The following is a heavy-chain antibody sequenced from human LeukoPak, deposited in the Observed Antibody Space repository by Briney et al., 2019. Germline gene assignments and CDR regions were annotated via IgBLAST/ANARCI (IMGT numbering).Heavy chain of an antibody. CDR3: ARRYSGYIRQNYYYYYMDV. J-gene: IGHJ6*03. D-gene: IGHD5-12*01. V-gene: IGHV4-38-2*02. CDR1: GYSIRSHYY. Sequence: SETLSLTCTVSGYSIRSHYYWGWIRQPPGKGLEWIATIYHSGSTYYNPSLKSRVTISVDKSKNQFSLKLSSVTAADTAVYYCARRYSGYIRQNYYYYYMDVWGKGTTVTVSS. CDR2: IYHSGST.